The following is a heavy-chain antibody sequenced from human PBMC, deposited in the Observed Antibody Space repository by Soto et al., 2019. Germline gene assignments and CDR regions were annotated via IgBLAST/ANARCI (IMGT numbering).Heavy chain of an antibody. Sequence: SETLSLTCIVSGESISSSSYYWGLILQPPRKGLEWIGSIYYSGRTYYNPSFKSRVNISIDTSKNPFSLKLSSVTATDTAVYYCARQRTTVVTQAYFDHWGQGALVTVSS. V-gene: IGHV4-39*01. CDR3: ARQRTTVVTQAYFDH. CDR2: IYYSGRT. D-gene: IGHD2-21*02. J-gene: IGHJ4*02. CDR1: GESISSSSYY.